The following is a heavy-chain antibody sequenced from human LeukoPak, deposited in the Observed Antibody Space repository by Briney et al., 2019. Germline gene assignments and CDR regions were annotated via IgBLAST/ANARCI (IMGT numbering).Heavy chain of an antibody. CDR1: GFTFSSYW. CDR3: ASWSSGGGILTYDY. V-gene: IGHV3-74*01. J-gene: IGHJ4*02. CDR2: INGDGSST. Sequence: GGSLRLSCAASGFTFSSYWMHWVHQAPGKGLVWVSRINGDGSSTSYADSVKGRFTISRDNAKNTLYLQMNSLRAEDTAVYYCASWSSGGGILTYDYWGQGTLVTVSS. D-gene: IGHD2-21*01.